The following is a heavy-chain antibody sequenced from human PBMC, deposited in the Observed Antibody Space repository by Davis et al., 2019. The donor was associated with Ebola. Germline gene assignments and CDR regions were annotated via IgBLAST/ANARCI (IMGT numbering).Heavy chain of an antibody. Sequence: GESLKISCAASGFTFSSYALNWVRQAPGKGLEWVSYITSSSSAKYYADSVKGRFTISRDNAKNSLYLQMNSLRDEDTAVYYCARDLFWSGLGYMDVWGKGTTVTVSS. CDR3: ARDLFWSGLGYMDV. D-gene: IGHD3-3*01. CDR1: GFTFSSYA. CDR2: ITSSSSAK. V-gene: IGHV3-48*02. J-gene: IGHJ6*03.